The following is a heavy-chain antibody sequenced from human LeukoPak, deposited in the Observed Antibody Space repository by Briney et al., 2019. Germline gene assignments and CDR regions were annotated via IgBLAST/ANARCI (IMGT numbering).Heavy chain of an antibody. CDR1: GFTFSSYA. Sequence: GRSLRLSCAASGFTFSSYAMHWVRQAPGKGLEWVAVISYDGSNKYYADSVKGRFTISRDNSKNTLYLQMNSLRAEDTAVYYCASINYGSGSYYKNPHWFDPWGQGTLVTVSS. CDR3: ASINYGSGSYYKNPHWFDP. V-gene: IGHV3-30*04. J-gene: IGHJ5*02. D-gene: IGHD3-10*01. CDR2: ISYDGSNK.